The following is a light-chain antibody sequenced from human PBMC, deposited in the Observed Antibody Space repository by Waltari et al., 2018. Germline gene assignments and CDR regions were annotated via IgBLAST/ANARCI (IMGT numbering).Light chain of an antibody. CDR3: AAWDGIQFARV. J-gene: IGLJ3*02. V-gene: IGLV1-44*01. CDR2: STN. Sequence: QSVLTQPPSAPGTPGQRVIISCSGSSSIIGSDPVSWYQQLPGTAPRPLIYSTNQRPSWVPDRFSCSKSGTSAFLAISVLQSEDESDYYCAAWDGIQFARVFGGGTKLSVL. CDR1: SSIIGSDP.